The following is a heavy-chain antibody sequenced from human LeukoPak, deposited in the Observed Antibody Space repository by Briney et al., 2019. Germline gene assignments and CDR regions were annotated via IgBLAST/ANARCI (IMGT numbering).Heavy chain of an antibody. J-gene: IGHJ3*02. CDR2: IYYSGST. V-gene: IGHV4-31*03. Sequence: PSQTLSLTCTVSGGSISSGGYYWSWIRQHPGKGLEWIGYIYYSGSTYYNPSLKSRVTISVDTSKNQFSLKLSSVTAADTAVYYCARSGGRDGYNYPDAFDIWGQGTMVTVSP. CDR3: ARSGGRDGYNYPDAFDI. D-gene: IGHD5-24*01. CDR1: GGSISSGGYY.